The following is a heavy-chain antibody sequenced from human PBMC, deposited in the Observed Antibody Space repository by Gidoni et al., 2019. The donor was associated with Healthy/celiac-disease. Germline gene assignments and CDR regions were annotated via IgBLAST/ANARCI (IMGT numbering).Heavy chain of an antibody. CDR3: ARVPVIFGVVTPYGMDV. V-gene: IGHV4-34*01. CDR2: SNHSGST. CDR1: GWSFRGSY. J-gene: IGHJ6*02. D-gene: IGHD3-3*02. Sequence: QVQLQQWGAGLLKPSETLSLTCAVYGWSFRGSYWSWIRQPPGKGLEWIGESNHSGSTNYNPSLKSRVTISVDTSKNQFSLKLSSVTAADTAVYYCARVPVIFGVVTPYGMDVWGQGTTVTVSS.